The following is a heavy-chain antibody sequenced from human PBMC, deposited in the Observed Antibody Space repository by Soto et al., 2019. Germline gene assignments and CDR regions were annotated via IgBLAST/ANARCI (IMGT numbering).Heavy chain of an antibody. J-gene: IGHJ4*02. CDR2: LTGSGTGDSA. Sequence: TGGSLRLSCAASGFTFSSYAMNWVRQAPGKGLEWVSGLTGSGTGDSAYYADSVKGRFTISRDSSKNTLYLQMSSLRAEDTAVYYCAKGRILPDYWGPGTLVTVSS. D-gene: IGHD3-10*01. CDR3: AKGRILPDY. V-gene: IGHV3-23*01. CDR1: GFTFSSYA.